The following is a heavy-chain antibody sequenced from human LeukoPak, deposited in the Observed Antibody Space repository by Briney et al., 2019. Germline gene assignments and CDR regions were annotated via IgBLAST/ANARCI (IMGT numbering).Heavy chain of an antibody. V-gene: IGHV3-23*01. CDR1: GFTFSSYA. D-gene: IGHD3-3*01. CDR3: ARVADFASFDY. J-gene: IGHJ4*02. Sequence: GGSLRLSCAASGFTFSSYAMSWVRQAPGKGLEWVSSISNSGGRTFYTDSVKGRFTISRDNSKITLYLQMNSLRAEDTVVYYCARVADFASFDYWGQGTLVTVSS. CDR2: ISNSGGRT.